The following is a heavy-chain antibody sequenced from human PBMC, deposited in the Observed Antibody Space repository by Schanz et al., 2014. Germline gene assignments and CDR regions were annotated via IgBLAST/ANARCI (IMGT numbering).Heavy chain of an antibody. Sequence: EVRLVESGGGLVQPGGSLRLSCEASGFDFNSYSMNWVRQVPGKGLEWLSYIATSSSTRHYADSVKGRVTISRDNAKNTLYLQMNSLRAEDTAVYYCARDSRPNYDFLTAYYSIDYWGQGTLVTDSS. J-gene: IGHJ4*02. V-gene: IGHV3-48*04. CDR1: GFDFNSYS. D-gene: IGHD3-9*01. CDR2: IATSSSTR. CDR3: ARDSRPNYDFLTAYYSIDY.